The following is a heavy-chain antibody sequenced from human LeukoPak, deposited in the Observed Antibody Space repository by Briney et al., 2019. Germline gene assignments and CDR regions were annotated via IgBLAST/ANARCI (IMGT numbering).Heavy chain of an antibody. CDR3: AREGGYYGSGSLYYFDY. V-gene: IGHV4-34*01. Sequence: SETLSLTCAVYGGSFSGYYWSWIRHPPGKGLEWIGEINHSGSTNYNPSLKSRVTISVDTSKNQFSLKLSSVTAADTAVYYCAREGGYYGSGSLYYFDYWGQGTLVTVSS. D-gene: IGHD3-10*01. J-gene: IGHJ4*02. CDR1: GGSFSGYY. CDR2: INHSGST.